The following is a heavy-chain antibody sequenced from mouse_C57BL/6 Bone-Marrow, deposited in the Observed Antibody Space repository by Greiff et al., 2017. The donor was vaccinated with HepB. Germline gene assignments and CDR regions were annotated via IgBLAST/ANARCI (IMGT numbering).Heavy chain of an antibody. V-gene: IGHV1-59*01. CDR2: IDPSDSYT. CDR3: ARSAA. J-gene: IGHJ2*01. Sequence: QVQLQQPGAELVRPGTSVKLSCKASGYTFTSYWMHWVKQRPGQGLEWIGVIDPSDSYTNYNQKFKGKATLTVDTSSSTAYMQLSSLTSEDSAVYYCARSAAWGQGTTLTVSS. CDR1: GYTFTSYW.